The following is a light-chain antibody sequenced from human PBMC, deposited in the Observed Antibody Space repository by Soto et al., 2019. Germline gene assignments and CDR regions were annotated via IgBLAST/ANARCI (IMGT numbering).Light chain of an antibody. CDR3: SSYTTSTSFIL. J-gene: IGLJ2*01. Sequence: QSVLTQPPSASGTPGQRVNISCSGSSSNIGSNYVYWYRQFPGTAPKLLIQRNNQRPSGVPARFSGSKSGTSASLAISGLRSEDEADYYCSSYTTSTSFILFGGGTKLTVL. V-gene: IGLV1-47*01. CDR2: RNN. CDR1: SSNIGSNY.